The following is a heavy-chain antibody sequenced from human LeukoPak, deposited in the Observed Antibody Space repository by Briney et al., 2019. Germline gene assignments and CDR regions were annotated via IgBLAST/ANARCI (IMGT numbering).Heavy chain of an antibody. CDR1: GGSISSYY. D-gene: IGHD3-9*01. Sequence: SETLSLTCTVSGGSISSYYWSWIRQSPGKGLEWIGEINHSGSTNYNPSLKSRVTISVDTSKNQFSLKLSSVTAADTAVYYCARIRYFDYWGQGTLVTVSS. V-gene: IGHV4-34*01. CDR3: ARIRYFDY. CDR2: INHSGST. J-gene: IGHJ4*02.